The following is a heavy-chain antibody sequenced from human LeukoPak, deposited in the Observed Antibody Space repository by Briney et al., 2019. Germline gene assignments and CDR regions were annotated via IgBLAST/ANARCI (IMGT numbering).Heavy chain of an antibody. CDR2: ISSSSDLM. CDR3: TRVLRGLYNLGD. Sequence: PGGSLRLSCDASGCSLSISGRNWVRQAPGKGLEWVSYISSSSDLMSYVDSVKGRFTVSRDNAKNSLFLQMNSLRDEDTAVYYCTRVLRGLYNLGDWGQGTLVTVSS. J-gene: IGHJ4*02. D-gene: IGHD3-10*01. V-gene: IGHV3-48*02. CDR1: GCSLSISG.